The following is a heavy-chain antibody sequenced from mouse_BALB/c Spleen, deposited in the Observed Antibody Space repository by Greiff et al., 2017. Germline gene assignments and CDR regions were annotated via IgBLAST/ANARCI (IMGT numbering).Heavy chain of an antibody. CDR2: ISYSGST. D-gene: IGHD1-1*01. Sequence: EVKLMESGPSLVKPSQTLSLTCSVTGDSITSGYWNWIRKFPGNKLEYMGYISYSGSTYYNPSLKSRISITRDTSKNQYYLQLNSVTTEDTATYYCARWECITTVVGYFDVWGAGTTVTVAS. CDR1: GDSITSGY. J-gene: IGHJ1*01. V-gene: IGHV3-8*02. CDR3: ARWECITTVVGYFDV.